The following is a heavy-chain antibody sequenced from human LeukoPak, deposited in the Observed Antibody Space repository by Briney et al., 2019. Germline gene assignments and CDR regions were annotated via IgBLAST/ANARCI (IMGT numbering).Heavy chain of an antibody. V-gene: IGHV4-39*07. CDR2: IYHSGST. J-gene: IGHJ4*02. CDR1: GGSISSNSYY. D-gene: IGHD3-16*02. Sequence: SETLSLTCTVSGGSISSNSYYWGWIRQPPGKGLEWIGSIYHSGSTYYNPSLKSRVIISLDRSKNQFSLKMTSVTAADTAVSYCARPTYYVDLWGIYRHYFDYWGQGTLVTVSP. CDR3: ARPTYYVDLWGIYRHYFDY.